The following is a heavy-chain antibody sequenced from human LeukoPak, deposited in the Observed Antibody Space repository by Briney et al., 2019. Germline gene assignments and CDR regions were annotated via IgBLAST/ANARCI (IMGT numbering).Heavy chain of an antibody. CDR2: ISSSSSYI. J-gene: IGHJ4*02. CDR1: GFTFDDYG. D-gene: IGHD6-6*01. V-gene: IGHV3-21*01. CDR3: ARDIYGSSSVKNYYFDY. Sequence: GGSLRLSCAASGFTFDDYGMSWVRQAPGKGLEWVSSISSSSSYIYYADSVKGRFTISRDNAKNSLYLQMNSLRAEDTAVYYCARDIYGSSSVKNYYFDYWGQGTLVTVSS.